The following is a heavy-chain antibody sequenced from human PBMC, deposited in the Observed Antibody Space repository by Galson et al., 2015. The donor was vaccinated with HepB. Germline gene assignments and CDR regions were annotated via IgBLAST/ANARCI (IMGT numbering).Heavy chain of an antibody. V-gene: IGHV1-69*13. CDR3: AREGFGELLWANWFDP. D-gene: IGHD3-10*01. J-gene: IGHJ5*02. Sequence: SVKVSCKASGGTFSSYAISWVRQAPGQGLEWMGGIIPIFGTADYAQKFRGRVTITADESTSTAYMELSSLRSEDTAVYYCAREGFGELLWANWFDPWGQGTLVTVSS. CDR2: IIPIFGTA. CDR1: GGTFSSYA.